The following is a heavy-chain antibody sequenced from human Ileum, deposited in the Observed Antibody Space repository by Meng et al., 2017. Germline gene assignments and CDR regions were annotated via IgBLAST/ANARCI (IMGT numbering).Heavy chain of an antibody. V-gene: IGHV4-4*02. D-gene: IGHD4-23*01. Sequence: QLQLQVSGPGRAEPSGTLSRTCAVSGNSISTTNWWNWVRQPPGEGLEWIGEIYHSGLVNYNLSLKSRVTLSIDKSKNQFSLKLISVTAADTGVYYCAANSGKKMHSWGQGTLVTVSS. J-gene: IGHJ4*02. CDR1: GNSISTTNW. CDR2: IYHSGLV. CDR3: AANSGKKMHS.